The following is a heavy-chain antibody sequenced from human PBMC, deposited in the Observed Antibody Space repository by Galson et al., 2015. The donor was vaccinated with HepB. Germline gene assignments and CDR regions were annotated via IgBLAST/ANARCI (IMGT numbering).Heavy chain of an antibody. V-gene: IGHV3-30*01. CDR1: GVDVSRNF. CDR3: AKAPESITMKGVLGERLNH. CDR2: ISYDGTNK. J-gene: IGHJ5*02. Sequence: LRLSCAASGVDVSRNFISWVRQAPGKGLEWVAVISYDGTNKYYADSVKGRFTISRDNSMDTVYLQMNSLRAEDTAMYYCAKAPESITMKGVLGERLNHWGQGTLVTVSS. D-gene: IGHD3-22*01.